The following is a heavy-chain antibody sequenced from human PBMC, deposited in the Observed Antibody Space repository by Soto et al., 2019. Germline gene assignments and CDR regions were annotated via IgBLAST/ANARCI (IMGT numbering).Heavy chain of an antibody. CDR3: AKRGGYDSSGYSFDY. CDR2: ISGSGGST. V-gene: IGHV3-23*01. D-gene: IGHD3-22*01. CDR1: GFTFSSYA. J-gene: IGHJ4*02. Sequence: GGSLRLSCAASGFTFSSYAMSWVRQAPGKGLEWVSAISGSGGSTYYADSVKGRFTISRDNSKNTLYLQMNSLRAEDTAVYYRAKRGGYDSSGYSFDYWGQGTLVTVSS.